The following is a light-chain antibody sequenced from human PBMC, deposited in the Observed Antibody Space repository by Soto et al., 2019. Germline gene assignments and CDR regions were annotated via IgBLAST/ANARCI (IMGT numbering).Light chain of an antibody. CDR2: DNN. J-gene: IGLJ1*01. V-gene: IGLV1-51*01. CDR1: SSNIGNNY. Sequence: QSVLTQPPSVSAAPGQRVTISCSGSSSNIGNNYVSWYQQLPGTAPKLLIYDNNKRPSGIPDRFSGSKSGTSATLGITGFQTGDEADYYCGTWDSSLSAHYVFGTGTKVTVL. CDR3: GTWDSSLSAHYV.